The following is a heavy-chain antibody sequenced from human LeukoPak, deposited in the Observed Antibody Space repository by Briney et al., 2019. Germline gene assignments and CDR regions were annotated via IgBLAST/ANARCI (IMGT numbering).Heavy chain of an antibody. CDR2: ISSSSSYI. CDR3: ARDMGYSSSWDPFDY. D-gene: IGHD6-13*01. Sequence: PGGSLRLSCAASGFTFSSYSMNWIRQAPGKGLEWVSSISSSSSYIYYADSVKGRFTVSRDNAKNSLYLQMNSLRVEDTAVYYCARDMGYSSSWDPFDYWGQGTLVTVSS. CDR1: GFTFSSYS. V-gene: IGHV3-21*01. J-gene: IGHJ4*02.